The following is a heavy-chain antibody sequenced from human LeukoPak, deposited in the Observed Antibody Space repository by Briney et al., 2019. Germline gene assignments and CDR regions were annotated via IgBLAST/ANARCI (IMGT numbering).Heavy chain of an antibody. D-gene: IGHD3-22*01. V-gene: IGHV3-23*01. CDR2: ISGSGGST. Sequence: GVSLRLSCAASGFTFSSYAMSWVRQAPGKGLEWVSAISGSGGSTYYADSVKGRFTISRDNSKNTLYLQMNSLRAEDTAVYYCAKDPPRDYYDSSGYTVWGQGTLVTISS. CDR3: AKDPPRDYYDSSGYTV. J-gene: IGHJ4*02. CDR1: GFTFSSYA.